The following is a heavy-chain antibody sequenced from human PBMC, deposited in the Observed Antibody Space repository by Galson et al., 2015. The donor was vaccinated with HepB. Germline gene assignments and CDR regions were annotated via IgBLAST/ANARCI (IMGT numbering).Heavy chain of an antibody. Sequence: PALVNPTQTLTLTCTFAGFSLPTTGVGVGWIRQPPGKALEWLALIYWDDDKRYSHSLKTRLTITKDTSNNQVVLTMTNMDPVDTATYYCAHGDYDESSGFFNYWGQGTLVTVSS. V-gene: IGHV2-5*02. CDR1: GFSLPTTGVG. D-gene: IGHD3-22*01. CDR3: AHGDYDESSGFFNY. CDR2: IYWDDDK. J-gene: IGHJ4*02.